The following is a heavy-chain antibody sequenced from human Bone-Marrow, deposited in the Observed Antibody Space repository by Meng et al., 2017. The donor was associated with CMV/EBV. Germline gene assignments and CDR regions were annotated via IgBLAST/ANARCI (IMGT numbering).Heavy chain of an antibody. J-gene: IGHJ4*02. CDR3: ARRGRSGNSWSGDY. D-gene: IGHD4-23*01. CDR2: IIPIFNIP. V-gene: IGHV1-69*05. Sequence: KASGVNFSSYAISWVRQAPGQGLEWMGGIIPIFNIPNYSQKFHGRVTITTDESTSTAYLEVISLRSEDTAVYYCARRGRSGNSWSGDYWGQGTLVTVSS. CDR1: GVNFSSYA.